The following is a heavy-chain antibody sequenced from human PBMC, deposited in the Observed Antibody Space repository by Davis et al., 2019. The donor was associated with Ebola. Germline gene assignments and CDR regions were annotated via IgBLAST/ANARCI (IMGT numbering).Heavy chain of an antibody. D-gene: IGHD2-2*01. J-gene: IGHJ3*02. CDR1: EFTFISYC. CDR3: VRGGPGPAAAGGI. CDR2: IDTDGSTT. Sequence: GESLKTSCVAPEFTFISYCFHWVRQAPGKGLEWVSRIDTDGSTTNYADSVRGRFTISRDNAKNTLFLQMNSRRADDTAVYYCVRGGPGPAAAGGIWGQGTMVTVSS. V-gene: IGHV3-74*01.